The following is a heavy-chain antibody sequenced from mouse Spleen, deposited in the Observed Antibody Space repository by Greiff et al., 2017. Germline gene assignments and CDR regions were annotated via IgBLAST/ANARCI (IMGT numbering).Heavy chain of an antibody. V-gene: IGHV1S81*02. J-gene: IGHJ3*01. Sequence: VQLQQPGAELVKPGASVKLSCKASGYTFTSYYMYWVKQRPGQGLEWIGGINPSNGGTNFNEKFKSKATLTVDKSSSTAYMQLSSLTSEDSAVYYCTRDRFAWFAYWGQGTLVTVSA. CDR1: GYTFTSYY. CDR3: TRDRFAWFAY. CDR2: INPSNGGT. D-gene: IGHD2-14*01.